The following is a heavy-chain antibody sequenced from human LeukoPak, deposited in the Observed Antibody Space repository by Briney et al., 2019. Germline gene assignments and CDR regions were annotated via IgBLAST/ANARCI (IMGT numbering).Heavy chain of an antibody. CDR2: ISWNSGSI. Sequence: GGSLRLSCGASGFTFDDYAMHWVRQAPGEGLEWVSGISWNSGSIGYADSVKGRFTISRDNAKNSLYLQMNSLRPEDTAFYYCAKSIEGSGSYYNSYFDYWGQGTLVTVSS. V-gene: IGHV3-9*01. D-gene: IGHD3-10*01. CDR3: AKSIEGSGSYYNSYFDY. CDR1: GFTFDDYA. J-gene: IGHJ4*02.